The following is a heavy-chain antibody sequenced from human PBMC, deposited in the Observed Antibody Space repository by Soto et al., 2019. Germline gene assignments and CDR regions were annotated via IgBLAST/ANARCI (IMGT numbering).Heavy chain of an antibody. D-gene: IGHD2-15*01. CDR2: INAGNGNT. V-gene: IGHV1-3*01. J-gene: IGHJ5*02. Sequence: ASVKVSCKASGYTFTSYAMHWVRQAPGQRLEWMGWINAGNGNTKYSQKFQGRVTITRDTSASTAYMELSSLRSEDTAVYYCARASWTSGHWFDPWGQGTLVTVSS. CDR1: GYTFTSYA. CDR3: ARASWTSGHWFDP.